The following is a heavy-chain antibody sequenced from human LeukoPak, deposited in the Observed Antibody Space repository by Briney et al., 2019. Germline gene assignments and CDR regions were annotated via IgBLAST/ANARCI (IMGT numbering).Heavy chain of an antibody. CDR1: GFTFSSYG. V-gene: IGHV3-33*01. J-gene: IGHJ4*02. CDR2: IWYDGSNK. Sequence: PGGSLRLSCAASGFTFSSYGMHWVRQAPGKGLEWVAVIWYDGSNKYYADSVKGRFTISRDNSKNTLYLQMNSLRAEDTAVYYCARDRVATMGGEGDYWGQGTLVTVSS. D-gene: IGHD5-24*01. CDR3: ARDRVATMGGEGDY.